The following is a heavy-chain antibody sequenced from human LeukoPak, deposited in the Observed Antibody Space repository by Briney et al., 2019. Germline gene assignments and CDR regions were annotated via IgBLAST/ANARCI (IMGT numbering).Heavy chain of an antibody. J-gene: IGHJ4*02. D-gene: IGHD3-22*01. CDR3: ARGLYYDSSGYYGY. Sequence: GGSLRLSCAASGFTFSSYAMHWVRQAPGKGLEWVAVISYDGSNKYYADSVKGRFTISRDNSKNTLYLQMNSLRAEDTAVYYCARGLYYDSSGYYGYWGQGTLVTVSS. CDR2: ISYDGSNK. V-gene: IGHV3-30-3*01. CDR1: GFTFSSYA.